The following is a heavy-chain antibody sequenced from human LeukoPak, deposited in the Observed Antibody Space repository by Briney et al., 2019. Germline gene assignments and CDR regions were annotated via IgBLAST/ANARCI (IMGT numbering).Heavy chain of an antibody. Sequence: SETLSLTCTVSGGSISSGGYYWSWIRQHPGKGLEWIGYIYYGGSTYYNPSLKSRVTISVDTSKNQFSLKLSSVTAADTAVYYCARAPFVLTGTTYNWFDPWGQGTLVTVSS. CDR3: ARAPFVLTGTTYNWFDP. V-gene: IGHV4-31*03. CDR1: GGSISSGGYY. CDR2: IYYGGST. J-gene: IGHJ5*02. D-gene: IGHD1-7*01.